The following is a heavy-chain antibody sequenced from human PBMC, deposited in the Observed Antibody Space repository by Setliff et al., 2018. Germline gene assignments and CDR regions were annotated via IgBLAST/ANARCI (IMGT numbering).Heavy chain of an antibody. J-gene: IGHJ4*02. Sequence: GESLRLSCAASGFTFSDAWMNWVRQAPGKGLEWVGRIKSKADGGTADFAAPVKGRFTISRDDSKNTMSLQMNSLKTEDTAVYFCATRLGDFWGQGTLVTVSS. CDR2: IKSKADGGTA. V-gene: IGHV3-15*01. CDR3: ATRLGDF. CDR1: GFTFSDAW.